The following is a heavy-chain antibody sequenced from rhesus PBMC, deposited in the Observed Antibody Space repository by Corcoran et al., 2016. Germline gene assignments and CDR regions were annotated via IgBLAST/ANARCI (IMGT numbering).Heavy chain of an antibody. CDR2: IGGRSGST. CDR1: GGSISGSY. V-gene: IGHV4-165*02. CDR3: ARNSEGWGYGNSNVDY. J-gene: IGHJ4*01. Sequence: QVQLQESGPGLVKPSETLSLTCAVSGGSISGSYWNWIRQPPGKGLEWIGYIGGRSGSTYNNPSLKSRVTISTDTSKNQFALKLISVTAADTAVYYCARNSEGWGYGNSNVDYWGQGVLVTVSS. D-gene: IGHD4-35*01.